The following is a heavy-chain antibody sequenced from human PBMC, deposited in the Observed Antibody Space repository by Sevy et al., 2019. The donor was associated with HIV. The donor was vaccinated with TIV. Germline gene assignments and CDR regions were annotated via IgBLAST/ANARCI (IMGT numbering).Heavy chain of an antibody. Sequence: GGSLRLSCAASGFTFRNDWMHWVRQVPGKGLVWVSRINRDGLIETYADSVKGRFIISRDNAKTTVYLQMNSLRVEDSAVYYCARGPSGVLLSWGRGALVTVSS. CDR3: ARGPSGVLLS. CDR2: INRDGLIE. J-gene: IGHJ5*02. CDR1: GFTFRNDW. V-gene: IGHV3-74*03. D-gene: IGHD2-15*01.